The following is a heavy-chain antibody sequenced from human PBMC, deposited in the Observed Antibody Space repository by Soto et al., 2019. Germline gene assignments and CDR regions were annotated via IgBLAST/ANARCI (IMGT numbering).Heavy chain of an antibody. Sequence: SETLSLTCTVSGGSISSGGYYWSWIRQHPGKGLEWIGYIYYSGSTYYNPSLKSRVTISVDTSKNQFSLKLSSVTAADTAVYYCASFPFTIFGVVTDHGKMAIDYWGQGTLVTVSS. J-gene: IGHJ4*02. CDR2: IYYSGST. D-gene: IGHD3-3*01. CDR3: ASFPFTIFGVVTDHGKMAIDY. V-gene: IGHV4-31*03. CDR1: GGSISSGGYY.